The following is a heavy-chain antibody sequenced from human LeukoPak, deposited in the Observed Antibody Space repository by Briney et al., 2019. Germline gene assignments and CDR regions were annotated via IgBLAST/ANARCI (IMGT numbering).Heavy chain of an antibody. J-gene: IGHJ4*02. D-gene: IGHD3-10*01. CDR2: IWYDGSNK. CDR3: VRDLITMVRGVSPLVY. CDR1: GFTFSSYG. V-gene: IGHV3-33*01. Sequence: GALRLSCAASGFTFSSYGMHWVRQAPGKGLEWVAVIWYDGSNKYYADSVKGRFTISIDNSKNTLYLQMNSLRAEDTAVYYCVRDLITMVRGVSPLVYWGQGTLVTVSS.